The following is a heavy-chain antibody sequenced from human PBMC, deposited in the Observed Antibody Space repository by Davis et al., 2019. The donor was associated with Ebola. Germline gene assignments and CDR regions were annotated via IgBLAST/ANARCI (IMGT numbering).Heavy chain of an antibody. Sequence: PGGSLRPSCVASGFTVSSNHMSWVRQAPGKGLEWVSILYSGGSTYYADSVKGRFTISRDNSKNTLYLQMNSLRAEDTAVYYCATTRDYRFDNWGQGTLVTVTS. D-gene: IGHD4-11*01. CDR3: ATTRDYRFDN. J-gene: IGHJ4*02. CDR1: GFTVSSNH. V-gene: IGHV3-53*01. CDR2: LYSGGST.